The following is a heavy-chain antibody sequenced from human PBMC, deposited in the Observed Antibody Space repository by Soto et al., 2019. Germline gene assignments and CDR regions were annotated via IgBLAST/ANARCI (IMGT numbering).Heavy chain of an antibody. D-gene: IGHD4-17*01. J-gene: IGHJ6*02. CDR2: IYYSGST. Sequence: SETLSLTCTVSGGSISSGGYYWSWIRQHPGKGLEWIGYIYYSGSTYYNPSLKSRVTISVDTSKNQFSLKLSSVTAADTAVYYCARDCWVTTFHYYYGMDVWGQGTTVTVSS. CDR3: ARDCWVTTFHYYYGMDV. CDR1: GGSISSGGYY. V-gene: IGHV4-31*03.